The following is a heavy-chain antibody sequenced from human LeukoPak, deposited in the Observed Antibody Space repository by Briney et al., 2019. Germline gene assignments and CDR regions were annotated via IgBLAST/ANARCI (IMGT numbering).Heavy chain of an antibody. CDR3: ARGRGGGGSSNNWFDP. Sequence: SETLSLTCTVSGGSISSYYWSWIRQPPGKGLEWIGYIYYSGTTNYNPSLKSRVTISVDTSKNQFSLNLISVTAADAAVYFCARGRGGGGSSNNWFDPWGQGTLVTVSS. V-gene: IGHV4-59*12. J-gene: IGHJ5*02. CDR2: IYYSGTT. CDR1: GGSISSYY. D-gene: IGHD2-15*01.